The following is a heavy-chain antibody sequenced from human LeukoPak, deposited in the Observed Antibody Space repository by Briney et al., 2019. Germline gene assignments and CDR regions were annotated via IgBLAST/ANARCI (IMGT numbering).Heavy chain of an antibody. CDR1: GFTFSSYA. D-gene: IGHD5-18*01. CDR3: ARGDTAVARSFDY. J-gene: IGHJ4*02. Sequence: GGSLRLSCAASGFTFSSYAMSWVRQAPGKGLEWVSVIYSGGSTYYADSVKGRFTISTDNSKNTLYLQMSSLRAEDTAVYYCARGDTAVARSFDYWGQGTLVTVSS. V-gene: IGHV3-53*01. CDR2: IYSGGST.